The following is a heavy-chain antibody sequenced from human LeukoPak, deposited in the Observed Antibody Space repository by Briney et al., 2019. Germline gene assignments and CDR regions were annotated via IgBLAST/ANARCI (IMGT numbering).Heavy chain of an antibody. V-gene: IGHV6-1*01. CDR2: TYYRSKWFN. CDR3: ARDLLDFCDI. J-gene: IGHJ3*02. D-gene: IGHD3-3*01. CDR1: GDSVSSNSAA. Sequence: QTLSLTCAISGDSVSSNSAAWNWIRQSPSKGLEWLGRTYYRSKWFNDYAVSVKSRITINPETYKNQFALQLNSVTPEDTAVYYCARDLLDFCDIWGQGTMVTVSS.